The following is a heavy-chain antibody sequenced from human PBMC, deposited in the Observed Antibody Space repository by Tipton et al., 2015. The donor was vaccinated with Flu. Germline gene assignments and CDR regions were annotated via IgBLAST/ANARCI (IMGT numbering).Heavy chain of an antibody. Sequence: LRLSCTVSGYSISSGYYWGWIRQPPGKGLEWIGSIYHSGSTYYNPSLKSRVTISVDASKNQFSLKLSSVTAADTAVYYCARDLGGHSSGWKGPFDYWGQGTLVTVSS. D-gene: IGHD6-19*01. CDR1: GYSISSGYY. CDR3: ARDLGGHSSGWKGPFDY. V-gene: IGHV4-38-2*02. CDR2: IYHSGST. J-gene: IGHJ4*02.